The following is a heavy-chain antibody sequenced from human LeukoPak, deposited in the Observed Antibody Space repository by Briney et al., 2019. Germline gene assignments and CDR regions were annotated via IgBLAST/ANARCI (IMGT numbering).Heavy chain of an antibody. Sequence: PGGSLRLSCAASGFTFDDYAMHWVRQAPGKGLEWVSGISWNSGSIGYADSVKGRFTISRDNAKNSLYLQMNSLRAEDTALYYCAKGFFGELDYWGQGTLVTVSS. D-gene: IGHD3-10*01. CDR1: GFTFDDYA. CDR2: ISWNSGSI. CDR3: AKGFFGELDY. V-gene: IGHV3-9*01. J-gene: IGHJ4*02.